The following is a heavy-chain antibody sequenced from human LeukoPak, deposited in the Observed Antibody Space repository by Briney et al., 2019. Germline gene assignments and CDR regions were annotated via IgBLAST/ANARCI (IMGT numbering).Heavy chain of an antibody. CDR3: SKDVGGTI. J-gene: IGHJ4*02. D-gene: IGHD1-26*01. V-gene: IGHV3-74*01. CDR1: GFTFSSYW. Sequence: GRSLRLSCAASGFTFSSYWMHWVRQAPGKGLVWVSRINSDGTTTTYADSVKGRFTISRDNAKSMVYLQMNSLRAEDTAVYYCSKDVGGTIWGQGTLVTVSS. CDR2: INSDGTTT.